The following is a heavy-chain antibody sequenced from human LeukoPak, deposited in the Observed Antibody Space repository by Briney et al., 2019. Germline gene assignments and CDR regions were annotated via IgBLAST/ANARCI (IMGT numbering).Heavy chain of an antibody. CDR1: GYTFTGYY. CDR3: ARPDDYDFWSGYPEYFQH. CDR2: INPNSGGT. D-gene: IGHD3-3*01. Sequence: ASVKISCKASGYTFTGYYMHWVRQAPGQGLEWMGWINPNSGGTNYAQKFQGRVTMTRGTSISTAYMELSRLRSDDTAVYYCARPDDYDFWSGYPEYFQHWGQGTLVTVSS. J-gene: IGHJ1*01. V-gene: IGHV1-2*02.